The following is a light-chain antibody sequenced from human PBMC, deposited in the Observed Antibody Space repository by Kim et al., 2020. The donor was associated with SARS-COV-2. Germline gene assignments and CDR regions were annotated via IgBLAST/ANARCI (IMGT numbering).Light chain of an antibody. CDR3: QQTYSLPLT. Sequence: DIQMTQSPSSLSASVGDRVNITCRADQSITNDLNWYQQKPGKVPNVLIYSASSLQGGVPSRFSGSGSGTDFTLTISSLQPEDFATYYCQQTYSLPLTFGGGTEVDIK. V-gene: IGKV1-39*01. J-gene: IGKJ4*01. CDR2: SAS. CDR1: QSITND.